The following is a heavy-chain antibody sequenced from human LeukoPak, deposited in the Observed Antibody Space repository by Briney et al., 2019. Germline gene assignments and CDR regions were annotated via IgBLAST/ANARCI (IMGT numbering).Heavy chain of an antibody. J-gene: IGHJ4*02. CDR3: TRGNGVAGDY. D-gene: IGHD6-19*01. CDR1: GYTFTSYD. Sequence: ASVKVSCKASGYTFTSYDINWVRQATGQGLEWMGWLSPNSGQTAYAQKFQGRVTMTRDISISTFYMELSSLTSEDTAVYYGTRGNGVAGDYWGQGTLVTVSS. V-gene: IGHV1-8*01. CDR2: LSPNSGQT.